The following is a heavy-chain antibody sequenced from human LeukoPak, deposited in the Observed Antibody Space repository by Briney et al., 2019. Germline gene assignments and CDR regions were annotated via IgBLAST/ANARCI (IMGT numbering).Heavy chain of an antibody. J-gene: IGHJ3*02. Sequence: SETLSLTCAVYGGSFSGYYWSWIRQPPGKGLEWIGYIYHSGSTYYNPSLKSRVTISVDRSKNQFSLKLSSVTAADTAVYYCARVRVGAFDIWGQGTMVTVSS. CDR2: IYHSGST. CDR3: ARVRVGAFDI. V-gene: IGHV4-34*01. D-gene: IGHD3-10*01. CDR1: GGSFSGYY.